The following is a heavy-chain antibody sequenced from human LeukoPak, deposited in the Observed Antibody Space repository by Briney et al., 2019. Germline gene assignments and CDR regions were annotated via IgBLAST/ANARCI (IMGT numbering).Heavy chain of an antibody. CDR3: ARNETYRSGWYNASSDY. V-gene: IGHV4-38-2*02. D-gene: IGHD6-19*01. Sequence: SEALSLTCTVSGYSINSGYYRGWIRPPPGKGLEWFGSFYHSGGTYYNPSLKSRVTISVDRSKHHLSLKLSSVTAADTAVYYCARNETYRSGWYNASSDYWGQGTLVTVSS. J-gene: IGHJ4*02. CDR2: FYHSGGT. CDR1: GYSINSGYY.